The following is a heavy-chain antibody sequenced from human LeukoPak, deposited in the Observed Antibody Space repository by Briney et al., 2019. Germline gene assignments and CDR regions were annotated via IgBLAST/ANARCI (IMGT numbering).Heavy chain of an antibody. V-gene: IGHV3-30-3*01. CDR2: ISYDGSNK. Sequence: PGGSLRLSCAASGFTFSSYAMHWVRQAPGKGLEWVAVISYDGSNKYYADSVKGRFTISRDNSKNTLYLQMNSLRAEDMALYYCAKAWELLGGHMDVWGKGTTVTVSS. J-gene: IGHJ6*03. CDR3: AKAWELLGGHMDV. CDR1: GFTFSSYA. D-gene: IGHD1-26*01.